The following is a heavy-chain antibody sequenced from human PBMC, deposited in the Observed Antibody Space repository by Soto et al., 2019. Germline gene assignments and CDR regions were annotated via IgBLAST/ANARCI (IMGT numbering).Heavy chain of an antibody. D-gene: IGHD6-19*01. J-gene: IGHJ6*01. CDR1: GFVFSTYS. V-gene: IGHV3-48*04. CDR2: ISSTSGTI. CDR3: ANQKIRFSVAGTLYGLGV. Sequence: EGQLVESGGNLVRPGGSLRLSCEASGFVFSTYSMNWVRQAPGKGLEWISYISSTSGTIYYADSVKGRFTIFRDNAKNSLFLQMTGLRGDDPAVYYCANQKIRFSVAGTLYGLGVWGQGNRVNVSS.